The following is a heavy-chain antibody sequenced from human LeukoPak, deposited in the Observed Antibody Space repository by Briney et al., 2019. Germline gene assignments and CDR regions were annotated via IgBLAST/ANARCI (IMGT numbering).Heavy chain of an antibody. V-gene: IGHV4-34*01. CDR1: GGSFSGYY. Sequence: PSETLSLTCAVYGGSFSGYYWSWIRQPPGKGLEWIGEINHSGSTNYNPSLKSRVTISVDTSKNQSSLKLSSVTAADTAVYYCARSYSSGWYPGFGWGQGTLVTVSS. CDR3: ARSYSSGWYPGFG. J-gene: IGHJ4*02. D-gene: IGHD6-19*01. CDR2: INHSGST.